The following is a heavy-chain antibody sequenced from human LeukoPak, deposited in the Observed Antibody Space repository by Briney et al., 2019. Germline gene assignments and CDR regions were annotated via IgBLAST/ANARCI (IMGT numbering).Heavy chain of an antibody. J-gene: IGHJ3*02. D-gene: IGHD1-26*01. Sequence: ASVKVSCKASGYTFTSYAMNWVRQAPGQGLEWMGWINTNTGNPTYAQGFTGRFVFSLDTSVSTAYLQISSLKAEDTAVYYCARVKAVGATTYAFDIWGQGTMVTVSS. CDR2: INTNTGNP. CDR1: GYTFTSYA. V-gene: IGHV7-4-1*02. CDR3: ARVKAVGATTYAFDI.